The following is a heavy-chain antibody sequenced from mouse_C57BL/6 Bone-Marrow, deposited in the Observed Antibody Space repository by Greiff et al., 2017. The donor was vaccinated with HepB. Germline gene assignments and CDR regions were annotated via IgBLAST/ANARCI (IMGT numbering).Heavy chain of an antibody. CDR3: ARDLLPWFAY. V-gene: IGHV1-82*01. CDR2: IYPGDGDT. CDR1: GYAFSSSW. Sequence: QVQLQQSGPELVKPGASVKISCKASGYAFSSSWMNWVKQRPGKGLEWIGRIYPGDGDTNYNGKFKGKATLTADKSSSTAYMQLSSLTSEDSAVYFCARDLLPWFAYWGQGTLVTVSA. J-gene: IGHJ3*01. D-gene: IGHD2-10*01.